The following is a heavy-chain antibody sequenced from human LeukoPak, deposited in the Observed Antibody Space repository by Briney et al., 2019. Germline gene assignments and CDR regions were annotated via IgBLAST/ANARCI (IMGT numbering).Heavy chain of an antibody. Sequence: GGSLRLSCAASGFTFSSYAMHWVRQAPGKGLEWVSGISWNSGSIGYADSVKGRFTISRDNAKNSLYLQMNSLRAEDTALYYCXXDMDGGPVEAFDIWGQGTMVTVSS. V-gene: IGHV3-9*01. CDR2: ISWNSGSI. J-gene: IGHJ3*02. CDR1: GFTFSSYA. CDR3: XXDMDGGPVEAFDI. D-gene: IGHD2-15*01.